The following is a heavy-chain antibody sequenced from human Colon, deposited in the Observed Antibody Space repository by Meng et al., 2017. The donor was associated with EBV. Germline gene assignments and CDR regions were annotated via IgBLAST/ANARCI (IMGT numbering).Heavy chain of an antibody. CDR2: IYWDDDT. Sequence: NFEESGTTLVNPTQTLTLTSTFSSFSLSTSGVGVCWIRQHPGKALEWLALIYWDDDTRYSPSLKSRLTITKDTSKNPVVLTMTNMDPVDTATYYCAHESSGTYFDYWGQGTLVTVSS. V-gene: IGHV2-5*02. CDR3: AHESSGTYFDY. CDR1: SFSLSTSGVG. D-gene: IGHD3-22*01. J-gene: IGHJ4*02.